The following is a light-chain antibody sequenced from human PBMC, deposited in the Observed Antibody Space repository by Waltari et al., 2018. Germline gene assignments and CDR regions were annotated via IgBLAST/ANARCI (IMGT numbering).Light chain of an antibody. CDR3: HSHTSSITTVI. CDR1: SSSVGGYNY. J-gene: IGLJ2*01. V-gene: IGLV2-14*01. Sequence: QSALTQPASVSGSPGQSITIPCPGTSSSVGGYNYVPWYQHHPGKAPKLIIYEVSKRPSGVSYRFSGSKSGNTASLTISGLQAEDEADYYCHSHTSSITTVIFGGGTKLTV. CDR2: EVS.